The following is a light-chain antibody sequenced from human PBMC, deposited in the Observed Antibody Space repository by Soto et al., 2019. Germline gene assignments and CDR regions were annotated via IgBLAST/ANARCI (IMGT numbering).Light chain of an antibody. V-gene: IGKV3-20*01. J-gene: IGKJ1*01. CDR3: QQYGGSLSWT. CDR2: GAS. Sequence: EVVLTQSPGTLSLSPGERATLSCRASQSVSSNYLAWYQHKPGQAPRLLIYGASDRAAGIPDRFSGGGSGTDFTLTISSLEPEDFAVYYCQQYGGSLSWTFGQGTKVDIK. CDR1: QSVSSNY.